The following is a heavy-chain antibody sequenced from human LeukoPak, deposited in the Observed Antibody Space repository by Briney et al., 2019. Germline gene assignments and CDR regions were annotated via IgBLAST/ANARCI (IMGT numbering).Heavy chain of an antibody. V-gene: IGHV1-69*13. CDR2: IIPIFGTA. J-gene: IGHJ1*01. Sequence: ASVKVSCKASGYTFTSYAISWVRQAPGQGLEWMGGIIPIFGTANYAQKVQGRVTITADESTSTAYMELSSLRSEDTAVYYCARVASSSWYFAYFQHWGQGTLVTVSS. CDR3: ARVASSSWYFAYFQH. CDR1: GYTFTSYA. D-gene: IGHD6-13*01.